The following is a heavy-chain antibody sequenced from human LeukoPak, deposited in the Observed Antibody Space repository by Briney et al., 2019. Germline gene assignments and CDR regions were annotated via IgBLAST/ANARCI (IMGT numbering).Heavy chain of an antibody. D-gene: IGHD6-13*01. Sequence: SVKVSCKVSGYTLTELSMHWVRQAPGQGLEWMGWINPNSGGTNYAQKFQGWVTMTRDTSISTAYMELSRLRSDDTAVYYCARDLAAPGGDDAFDIWGQGTMVTVSS. CDR2: INPNSGGT. CDR3: ARDLAAPGGDDAFDI. CDR1: GYTLTELS. J-gene: IGHJ3*02. V-gene: IGHV1-2*04.